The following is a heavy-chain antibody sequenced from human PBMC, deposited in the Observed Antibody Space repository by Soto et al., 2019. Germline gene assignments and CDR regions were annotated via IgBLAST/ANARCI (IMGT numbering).Heavy chain of an antibody. CDR3: TTPNYYDSSGYYWEIDY. CDR2: IKSKTDGGTT. V-gene: IGHV3-15*07. J-gene: IGHJ4*02. CDR1: GFTFSNAW. Sequence: GGSLRLSCAASGFTFSNAWMNWVRQAPGKGLEWFGRIKSKTDGGTTDYAAPVKGRFTISRDDSKNTLYLQMNSLKTEDTAVYYCTTPNYYDSSGYYWEIDYWGQGTLVTVSS. D-gene: IGHD3-22*01.